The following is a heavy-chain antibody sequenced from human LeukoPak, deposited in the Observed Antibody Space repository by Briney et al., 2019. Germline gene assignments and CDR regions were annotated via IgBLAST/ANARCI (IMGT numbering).Heavy chain of an antibody. Sequence: PGGSLRLSCAASGFTFSNYWMSWVRQAPGKGLEWVANVKQDGSEKYYGDSLKGRFTISRDNAKNSLYLQMNSLRVEDTAVYYCARAGRVDYWGQGTLVTVSS. CDR1: GFTFSNYW. V-gene: IGHV3-7*05. J-gene: IGHJ4*02. CDR3: ARAGRVDY. D-gene: IGHD1-26*01. CDR2: VKQDGSEK.